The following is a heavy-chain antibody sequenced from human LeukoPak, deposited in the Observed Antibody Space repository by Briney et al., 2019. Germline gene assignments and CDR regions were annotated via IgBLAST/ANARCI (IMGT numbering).Heavy chain of an antibody. J-gene: IGHJ6*02. V-gene: IGHV4-4*07. CDR3: ARETKERGLDV. CDR1: GGSIRSYF. D-gene: IGHD1-1*01. Sequence: PSETLSLTCTVSGGSIRSYFWSWIRQPAGRGLEWIGRVYPSVTTNYNPSLKTRVTLSVDTSKNNFSLTLSSVTAAATAVYYCARETKERGLDVWGQGTTVTVSS. CDR2: VYPSVTT.